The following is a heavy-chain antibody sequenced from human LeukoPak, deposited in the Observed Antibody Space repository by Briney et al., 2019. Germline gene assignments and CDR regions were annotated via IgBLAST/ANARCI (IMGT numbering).Heavy chain of an antibody. CDR1: GGSVSSGTYY. CDR2: ISYSGSS. V-gene: IGHV4-61*01. D-gene: IGHD6-19*01. CDR3: ARDAGAVAGTGSFFDY. Sequence: PSGTLSLTCTVSGGSVSSGTYYWSWIRQPPGKRLEWIGSISYSGSSDYNPSLESRVTILVDTVKNQFSLEVSSVTAADTAVYYCARDAGAVAGTGSFFDYWGQGTLVTVSS. J-gene: IGHJ4*02.